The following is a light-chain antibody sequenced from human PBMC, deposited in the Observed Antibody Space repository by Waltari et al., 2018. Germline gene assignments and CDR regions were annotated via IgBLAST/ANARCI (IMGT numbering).Light chain of an antibody. CDR2: WAS. CDR3: QQSYSTPRT. CDR1: QSVLYSSNNKNY. V-gene: IGKV4-1*01. J-gene: IGKJ2*01. Sequence: DIVMTQSPDSLAVSLGERGTINCKSSQSVLYSSNNKNYLAWYQQKPGQPPKLLIYWASTRESWVPDRFSGSGSGTDFTLPISSLQAEDVAVYYFQQSYSTPRTFGPGTKLEIK.